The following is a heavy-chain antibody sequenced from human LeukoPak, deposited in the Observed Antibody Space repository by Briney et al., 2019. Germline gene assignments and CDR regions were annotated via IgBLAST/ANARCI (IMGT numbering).Heavy chain of an antibody. CDR1: GGSISSNTYY. V-gene: IGHV4-39*01. Sequence: SETLSLTCTVSGGSISSNTYYWGWIRRPPGKGLEWIGNIHYSGSTHYNPSLKSRVTISVDTSKNQFSLNLSSLTAADTAVYYCATSDTVSTYNWFDPWGQGTLVTVSS. CDR2: IHYSGST. J-gene: IGHJ5*02. D-gene: IGHD5/OR15-5a*01. CDR3: ATSDTVSTYNWFDP.